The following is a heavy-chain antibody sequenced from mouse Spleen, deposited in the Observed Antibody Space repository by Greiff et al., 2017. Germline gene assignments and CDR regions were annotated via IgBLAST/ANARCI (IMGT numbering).Heavy chain of an antibody. J-gene: IGHJ2*01. CDR3: ARQSSYRYYFDY. Sequence: EVKLMESGGGLVKPGGSLKLSCAASGFTFSSYAMSWVRQTPEKRLEWVATISSGGSYTYYPDSVKGRFTISRDNAKNTLYLQMSSLRSEDTAMYYCARQSSYRYYFDYWGQGTTLTVSS. CDR2: ISSGGSYT. V-gene: IGHV5-9-3*01. D-gene: IGHD1-1*01. CDR1: GFTFSSYA.